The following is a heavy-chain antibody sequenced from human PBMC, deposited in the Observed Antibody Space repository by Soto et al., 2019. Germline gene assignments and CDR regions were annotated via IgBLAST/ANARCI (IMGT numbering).Heavy chain of an antibody. CDR1: GESVSSNSAA. J-gene: IGHJ5*02. CDR2: TYYRSKWYN. CDR3: ATAHTPHYSDSSGNLNCFDP. D-gene: IGHD3-22*01. V-gene: IGHV6-1*01. Sequence: SQTLSLTCAISGESVSSNSAAWNWIRQSPSRGLEWLGRTYYRSKWYNDYAVSVKSRITINPDTSKNQFSLQLNSVTPQYTAVYYCATAHTPHYSDSSGNLNCFDPWGQRTLVSVS.